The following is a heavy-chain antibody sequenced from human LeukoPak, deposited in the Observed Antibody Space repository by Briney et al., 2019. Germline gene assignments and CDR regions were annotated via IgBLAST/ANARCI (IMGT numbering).Heavy chain of an antibody. J-gene: IGHJ4*02. D-gene: IGHD5-18*01. CDR1: GGSISSGDYY. Sequence: SSETLALTCTVSGGSISSGDYYWGWIRQPPGKGLEWIGYIYYSGSNYYNPSLKSRVTISVDTSKNQFSLKLSSVTAADTAVYYCARGPDTAMVHFDYWGQGTLVTVSS. CDR3: ARGPDTAMVHFDY. CDR2: IYYSGSN. V-gene: IGHV4-30-4*08.